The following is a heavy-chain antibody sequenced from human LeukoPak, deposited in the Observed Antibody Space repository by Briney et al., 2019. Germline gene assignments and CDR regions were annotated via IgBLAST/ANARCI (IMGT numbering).Heavy chain of an antibody. CDR3: ARAGGNYDFWSGFSRQPSGVFDY. V-gene: IGHV3-7*01. J-gene: IGHJ4*02. CDR1: GVTFSSNW. D-gene: IGHD3-3*01. Sequence: GGSLRLSCAASGVTFSSNWMSWVRQAPGKGLEWVANIKQDGSEKYYVDSVKGRFTISRDNAKNSLYLQRNSLRAEDTAVYYCARAGGNYDFWSGFSRQPSGVFDYWGQGTLVTVSS. CDR2: IKQDGSEK.